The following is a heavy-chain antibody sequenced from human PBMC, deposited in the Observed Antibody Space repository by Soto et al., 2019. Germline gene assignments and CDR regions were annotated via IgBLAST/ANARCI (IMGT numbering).Heavy chain of an antibody. J-gene: IGHJ6*04. CDR3: ARSPSTGTTKYYGSGAKLN. CDR1: GGSFSGYY. CDR2: INHSGST. Sequence: SETLSLTCAVYGGSFSGYYWSWIRQPPGKGLEWIGEINHSGSTNYNPSLKSRVTISVDTSKNQFSLKLSSVTAADTAVYYCARSPSTGTTKYYGSGAKLNWGKGTTVTVSS. D-gene: IGHD3-10*01. V-gene: IGHV4-34*01.